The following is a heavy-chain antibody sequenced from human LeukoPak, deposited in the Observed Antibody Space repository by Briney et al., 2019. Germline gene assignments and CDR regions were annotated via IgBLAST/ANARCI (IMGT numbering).Heavy chain of an antibody. CDR3: LQYNSENT. CDR1: GLTFSNSW. CDR2: IKKDGSET. D-gene: IGHD1-14*01. V-gene: IGHV3-7*01. Sequence: GGSLRLSCVASGLTFSNSWMTWVRQAPGKGLEWVANIKKDGSETYYVDSVRGRFTVSRDNDKNSLYLEMNSLRDEDTAVYYCLQYNSENTWGQGTLVTVSS. J-gene: IGHJ5*02.